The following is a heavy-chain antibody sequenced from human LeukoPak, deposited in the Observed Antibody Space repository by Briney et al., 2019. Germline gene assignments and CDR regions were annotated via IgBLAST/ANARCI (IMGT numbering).Heavy chain of an antibody. CDR2: IRSKVYGGTI. CDR3: TRGWLQSDFDY. V-gene: IGHV3-49*04. CDR1: GFTFGDFA. D-gene: IGHD5-24*01. Sequence: GGSLRLSCTASGFTFGDFAMNWVRQAPAKGLEWVGFIRSKVYGGTIEYAASVKGRFTISRDDSKSIAYLQMNSLKTEDTAVYYCTRGWLQSDFDYWGQGTLVSVSS. J-gene: IGHJ4*02.